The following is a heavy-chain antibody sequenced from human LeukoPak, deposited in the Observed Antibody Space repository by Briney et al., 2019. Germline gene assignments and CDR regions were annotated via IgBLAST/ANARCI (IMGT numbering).Heavy chain of an antibody. D-gene: IGHD2-2*01. J-gene: IGHJ4*02. Sequence: ASVKVSCKASGYTFTGYYMHWVRQAPGQGLEWMGWINPDSGGTNYGQKFQGRVTMTRDTSISTAYMELSRLRSDDTAVYYCARGKSVRYCSSTSCSPYFDYWGQGTLVTVSS. CDR1: GYTFTGYY. CDR2: INPDSGGT. V-gene: IGHV1-2*02. CDR3: ARGKSVRYCSSTSCSPYFDY.